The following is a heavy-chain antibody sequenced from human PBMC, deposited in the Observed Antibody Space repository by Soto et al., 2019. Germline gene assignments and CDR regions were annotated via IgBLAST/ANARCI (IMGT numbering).Heavy chain of an antibody. V-gene: IGHV3-64D*06. CDR2: ISSNGGST. CDR1: GFTSSSYA. Sequence: GSLRLSCSGSGFTSSSYAMHWVRQAPGKGLEYVSAISSNGGSTYYADPVKGRFTISRDNSKNTLYLQMSSLRAEDTAVYYCVKSGYQLLSSFDYWGQGTLVTVSS. D-gene: IGHD2-2*01. CDR3: VKSGYQLLSSFDY. J-gene: IGHJ4*02.